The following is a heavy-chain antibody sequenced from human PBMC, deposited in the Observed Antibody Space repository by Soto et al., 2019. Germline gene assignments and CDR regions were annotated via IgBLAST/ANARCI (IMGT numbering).Heavy chain of an antibody. J-gene: IGHJ4*02. CDR3: ARDRHYYDSSGYYPY. V-gene: IGHV1-69*13. D-gene: IGHD3-22*01. Sequence: SVKVSCKASGGTFSSYAISWVRQAPGQGLEWMGGIIPIFGAANYAQKFQGRVTITADESTSTAYMELSSLRSEDTAVYYCARDRHYYDSSGYYPYWGQGTLVTVSS. CDR1: GGTFSSYA. CDR2: IIPIFGAA.